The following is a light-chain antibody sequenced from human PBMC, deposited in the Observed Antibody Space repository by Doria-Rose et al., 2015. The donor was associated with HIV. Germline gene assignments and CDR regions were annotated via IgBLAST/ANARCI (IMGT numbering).Light chain of an antibody. J-gene: IGKJ3*01. V-gene: IGKV4-1*01. CDR3: QQYYDTPS. CDR1: PSLLYTSTHY. CDR2: WAS. Sequence: VLTHSPESLGMSLGERATLNCKSNPSLLYTSTHYLAWYQQKPGQPPKLLIYWASTRQSGVPARFSGSGSGTDFTLTISSLEAEDVAVYYCQQYYDTPSFGPGTTVDIK.